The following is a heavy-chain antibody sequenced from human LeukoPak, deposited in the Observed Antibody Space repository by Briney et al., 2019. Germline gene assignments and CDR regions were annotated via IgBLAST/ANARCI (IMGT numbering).Heavy chain of an antibody. J-gene: IGHJ2*01. CDR1: GFSFSDYY. D-gene: IGHD5-12*01. CDR3: ARAGFHWYFDL. Sequence: GGSLRLSCAASGFSFSDYYMSWIRQAPGKGLEWVSYISHRVSDVQYADSVKGRFTISRDNARNSLYLQMNGLRAEDTAVYYCARAGFHWYFDLWGRGTLVTVSS. V-gene: IGHV3-11*01. CDR2: ISHRVSDV.